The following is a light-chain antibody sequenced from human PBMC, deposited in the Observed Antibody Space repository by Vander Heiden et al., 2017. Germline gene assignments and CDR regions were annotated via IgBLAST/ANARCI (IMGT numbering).Light chain of an antibody. CDR2: GAS. V-gene: IGKV1-33*01. CDR1: HDISNY. J-gene: IGKJ5*01. CDR3: QQYDNLPIT. Sequence: DIQMTQSPSTLSASVGDRVTITCQASHDISNYLNWYQQKPGKAPKLLIYGASSLETGVPSRFSGSGSGADFTFTISSLQPEDIATYYCQQYDNLPITFGQGTRLEIK.